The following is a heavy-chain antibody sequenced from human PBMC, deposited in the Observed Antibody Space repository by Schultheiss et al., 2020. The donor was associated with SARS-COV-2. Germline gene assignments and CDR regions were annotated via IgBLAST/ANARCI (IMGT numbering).Heavy chain of an antibody. CDR3: ARTMTGPPFDY. CDR1: GFTFSNYA. J-gene: IGHJ4*02. D-gene: IGHD3-9*01. V-gene: IGHV3-30*07. Sequence: GGSLRLSCAASGFTFSNYAMHWVRQAPGKGLEWVAVIWYDGSNQYYADSVKGRFTISRDNSKNTLYLQMNSLRAEDTAVYYCARTMTGPPFDYWGQGTLVTVSS. CDR2: IWYDGSNQ.